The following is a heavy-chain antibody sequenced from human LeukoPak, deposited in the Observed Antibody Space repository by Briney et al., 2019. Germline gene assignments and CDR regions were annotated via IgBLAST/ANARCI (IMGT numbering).Heavy chain of an antibody. CDR3: AKDAHRTRGAFDI. D-gene: IGHD2-15*01. J-gene: IGHJ3*02. CDR1: GFTFSSYS. V-gene: IGHV3-21*04. CDR2: ISSSSSYI. Sequence: PGGSLRLSCAACGFTFSSYSMNWVRQAPGKGLEWVSSISSSSSYIYYADSVKGRFTISRDNARNSLYLQMNRVRAEDTALYYCAKDAHRTRGAFDIWGQGTLVTVSS.